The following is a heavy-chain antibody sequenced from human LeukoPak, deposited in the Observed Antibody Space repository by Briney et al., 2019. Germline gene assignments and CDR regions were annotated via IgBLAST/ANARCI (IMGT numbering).Heavy chain of an antibody. J-gene: IGHJ4*02. CDR1: GFTFSSYA. CDR3: ARAPLYYYDSSDY. V-gene: IGHV3-64*01. CDR2: ISSNGGST. Sequence: GGSLRLSCAASGFTFSSYAMHWVRQAPGKGLEYVSAISSNGGSTYYANSVKGRFTISRDNSKNTLYLQMGSLRAEDMAVYYCARAPLYYYDSSDYWGQGTLATVSS. D-gene: IGHD3-22*01.